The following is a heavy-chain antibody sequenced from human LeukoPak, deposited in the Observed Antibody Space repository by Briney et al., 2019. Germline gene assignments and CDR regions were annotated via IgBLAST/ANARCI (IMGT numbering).Heavy chain of an antibody. CDR1: GFTFSSYG. V-gene: IGHV3-30*02. D-gene: IGHD3-10*01. CDR2: IRYDGSNK. J-gene: IGHJ3*02. CDR3: AKDAGVRGVIPNAFDI. Sequence: GGSLRLSCAASGFTFSSYGMHWVRQAPGKGLEWVAFIRYDGSNKYSADSVKGRFTISRDNSKNTLYLQMNSLRAEDTAVYYCAKDAGVRGVIPNAFDIWGQGTMVTVSS.